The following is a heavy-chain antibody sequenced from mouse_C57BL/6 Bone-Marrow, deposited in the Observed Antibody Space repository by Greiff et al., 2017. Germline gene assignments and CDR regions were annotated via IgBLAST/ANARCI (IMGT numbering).Heavy chain of an antibody. J-gene: IGHJ3*01. CDR2: IRRKSGNYAT. D-gene: IGHD1-1*01. Sequence: EVLLVESGGGLVQPKGSLKLSCAASGFTFNTYAMHWVRQAPGKGLEWVARIRRKSGNYATYYADSVKDRFTVSRDSSQSMLYLQMINLKTEAAAMYCGRGGYYGSSPWFAYWGTGTLVTVSA. CDR3: RGGYYGSSPWFAY. CDR1: GFTFNTYA. V-gene: IGHV10-3*01.